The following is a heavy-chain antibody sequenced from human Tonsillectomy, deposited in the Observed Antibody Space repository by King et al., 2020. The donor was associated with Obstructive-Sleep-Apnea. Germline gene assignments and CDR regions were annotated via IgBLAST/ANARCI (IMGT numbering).Heavy chain of an antibody. V-gene: IGHV4-59*08. CDR2: FYYSGST. J-gene: IGHJ4*02. Sequence: VQLQESGPGLVKPSETLSLTCTVSGGSISSYYWSWIRQPPGKGLEWIGYFYYSGSTNYNPSLKTRVTISVDTSKNQFSLKLSSVTAADTAVYYCARHDGSGWYGRPNDYWGQGTLVTVSS. D-gene: IGHD6-19*01. CDR1: GGSISSYY. CDR3: ARHDGSGWYGRPNDY.